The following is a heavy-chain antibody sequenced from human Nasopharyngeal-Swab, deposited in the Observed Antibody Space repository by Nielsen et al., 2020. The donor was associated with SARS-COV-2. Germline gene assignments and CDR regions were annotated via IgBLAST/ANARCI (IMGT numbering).Heavy chain of an antibody. CDR3: TSPGSSNYDSWYYYGMDV. J-gene: IGHJ6*02. D-gene: IGHD4-11*01. V-gene: IGHV3-73*01. Sequence: VRQAPGKGLEWVGRIRSKANSYATAYAASVKGRFTISRDDSKNTAYLQMNSLKTEDTAVYYCTSPGSSNYDSWYYYGMDVWGQGTTVTVSS. CDR2: IRSKANSYAT.